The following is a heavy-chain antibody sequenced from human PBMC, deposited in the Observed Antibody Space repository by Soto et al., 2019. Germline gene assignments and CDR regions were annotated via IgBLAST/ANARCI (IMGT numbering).Heavy chain of an antibody. CDR1: GGTFSSYA. CDR3: ARDTPYDSSGYYYYYGMDV. D-gene: IGHD3-22*01. CDR2: IIPIFGTA. Sequence: QVQLVQSGAEVKKPGSSVKVSCKASGGTFSSYAISWVRQAPGQGLEWMGGIIPIFGTANYAQKFQGRVTITADESTSTAYMELSSLRSEDTAVCYCARDTPYDSSGYYYYYGMDVWGQGTTVTVSS. J-gene: IGHJ6*02. V-gene: IGHV1-69*01.